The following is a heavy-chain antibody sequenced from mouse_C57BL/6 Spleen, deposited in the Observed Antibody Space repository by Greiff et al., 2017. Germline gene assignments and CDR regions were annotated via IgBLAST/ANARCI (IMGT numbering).Heavy chain of an antibody. V-gene: IGHV5-9*01. CDR1: GFTFSSYT. CDR2: ISGGGGNT. D-gene: IGHD1-1*01. Sequence: EVKVVESGGGLVKPGGSLKLSCAASGFTFSSYTMSWVRQTPEKRLEWVATISGGGGNTYYPDSVKGRFTISRDNAKNTLYLQMSSLRSEDTALYYCARHGYYYDEGYAMDYWGQGTSVTVSS. J-gene: IGHJ4*01. CDR3: ARHGYYYDEGYAMDY.